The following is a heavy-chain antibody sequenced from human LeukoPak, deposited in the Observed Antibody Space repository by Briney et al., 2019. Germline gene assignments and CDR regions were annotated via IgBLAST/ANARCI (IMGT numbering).Heavy chain of an antibody. CDR2: IYYSRST. V-gene: IGHV4-30-4*01. Sequence: PSQTLSLTCTVSGASISSGGYYWNWIRQPPGKGLEWIGYIYYSRSTSNSPSLKSRLTISVDTSKNQFSLKLSSVTAADTAVYYRARDGYNSGYFDYWGQGTLVTVSS. CDR3: ARDGYNSGYFDY. CDR1: GASISSGGYY. J-gene: IGHJ4*02. D-gene: IGHD5-24*01.